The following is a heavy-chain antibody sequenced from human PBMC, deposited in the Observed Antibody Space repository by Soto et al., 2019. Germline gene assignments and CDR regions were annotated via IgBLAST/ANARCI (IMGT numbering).Heavy chain of an antibody. Sequence: QVQLVESGGGVVQPGRSLRLSCAASGFSFSTYAMHWVRQAPGKGLEWVAVISYDGNDKNYGDSGEGRFTISRDNSKNTLYLLMNSLRAEDTAVYYCARDQGSTIPRGDWFDPWGQGTLGNVSS. D-gene: IGHD2-2*01. V-gene: IGHV3-30-3*01. CDR1: GFSFSTYA. J-gene: IGHJ5*02. CDR3: ARDQGSTIPRGDWFDP. CDR2: ISYDGNDK.